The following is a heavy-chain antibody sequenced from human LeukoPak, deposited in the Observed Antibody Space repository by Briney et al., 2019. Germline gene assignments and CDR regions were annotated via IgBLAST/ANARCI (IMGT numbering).Heavy chain of an antibody. Sequence: GRSLTLSCAASGFTFSRYWMHWVRHAPGKGLVWVSRINSGGTSTTYADSGRGRFTISRDNAKDTLYLQMNSLRAEDTAVYYCARRVEGVATDDNIGMDVWGQGTTVTVSS. J-gene: IGHJ6*02. D-gene: IGHD3-10*01. CDR1: GFTFSRYW. CDR3: ARRVEGVATDDNIGMDV. CDR2: INSGGTST. V-gene: IGHV3-74*01.